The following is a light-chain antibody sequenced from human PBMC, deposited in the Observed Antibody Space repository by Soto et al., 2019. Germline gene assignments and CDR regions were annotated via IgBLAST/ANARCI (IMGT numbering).Light chain of an antibody. Sequence: DIQMTQSPSTLSASVGDRVTITCRASQSISSWLAWYQQKPGKAPNLLIYKASSLESGVPSRFSGSGSGTEFTLPTSSLQPDDFATYYCRQYNSYSPLTFGQGTRLEIK. CDR2: KAS. CDR3: RQYNSYSPLT. CDR1: QSISSW. J-gene: IGKJ5*01. V-gene: IGKV1-5*03.